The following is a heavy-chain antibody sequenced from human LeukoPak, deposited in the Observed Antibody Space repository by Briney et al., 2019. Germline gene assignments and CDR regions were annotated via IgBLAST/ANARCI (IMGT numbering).Heavy chain of an antibody. CDR3: ARDHPGIAAAVNWFDP. V-gene: IGHV3-7*01. J-gene: IGHJ5*02. D-gene: IGHD6-13*01. Sequence: GESLRLSCAASGFTFTTYWMSWVRQLPGKGLEWVANINQDGTEKYYVDSVKGRFTISRDNAKNSLYLQMNSLRAEDTAVYYCARDHPGIAAAVNWFDPWGQGTLVTVSS. CDR1: GFTFTTYW. CDR2: INQDGTEK.